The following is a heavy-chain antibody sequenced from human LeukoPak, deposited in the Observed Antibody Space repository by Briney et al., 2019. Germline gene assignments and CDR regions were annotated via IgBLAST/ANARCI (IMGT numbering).Heavy chain of an antibody. CDR3: ARETPLSGYSYGYGGYYYYYMDV. CDR1: GYTFTSYG. J-gene: IGHJ6*03. Sequence: ASVKVSCKASGYTFTSYGISWVRQAPGQGLEWMGWISAYHGNTNYAQKLQGRVTMTTDTSTSTAYMELRSLRSDDTAVYYSARETPLSGYSYGYGGYYYYYMDVWGKGTTVTVSS. V-gene: IGHV1-18*01. CDR2: ISAYHGNT. D-gene: IGHD5-18*01.